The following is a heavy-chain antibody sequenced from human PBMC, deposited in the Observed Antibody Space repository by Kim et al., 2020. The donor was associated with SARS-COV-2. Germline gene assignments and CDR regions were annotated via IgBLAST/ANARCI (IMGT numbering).Heavy chain of an antibody. CDR3: ARDSYYDILTGYDY. J-gene: IGHJ4*02. Sequence: GGSLRLSCAASGFTFSSYWMSWVRQAPGKGLEWVANIKQDGSEKYYVDSVKGRFTISRDNAKNSLYLQMNSLRAEDTAVYYCARDSYYDILTGYDYWGQGTLVTVSS. D-gene: IGHD3-9*01. CDR1: GFTFSSYW. V-gene: IGHV3-7*01. CDR2: IKQDGSEK.